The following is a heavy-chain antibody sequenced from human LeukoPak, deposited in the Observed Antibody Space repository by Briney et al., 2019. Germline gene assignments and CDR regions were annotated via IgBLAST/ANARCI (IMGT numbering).Heavy chain of an antibody. J-gene: IGHJ3*02. V-gene: IGHV1-18*01. Sequence: ASVKVSCKTSGYTFTSYGITWVRQAPGQGPEWMGWMSPYSGYTNYAQKVHDRVTMTTDTSTNTAYLELKTLTSDDTAMYYCARGYCSGTTCRYVGIRGFDIWGQGTMVTVSS. CDR1: GYTFTSYG. CDR3: ARGYCSGTTCRYVGIRGFDI. D-gene: IGHD2-2*01. CDR2: MSPYSGYT.